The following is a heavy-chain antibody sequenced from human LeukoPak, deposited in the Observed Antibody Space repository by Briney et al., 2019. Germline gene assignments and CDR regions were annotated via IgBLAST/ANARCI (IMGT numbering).Heavy chain of an antibody. CDR1: GGSISSYY. CDR2: IYYSGST. CDR3: ARGLAALWFGEWNYFDY. V-gene: IGHV4-59*12. J-gene: IGHJ4*02. Sequence: SETLSLTCTVSGGSISSYYWSWIRQPPGRGLEWIGYIYYSGSTNYNPSLKSRVTISVDTSKNQFSLQLNSVTPEDTAVYYCARGLAALWFGEWNYFDYWGQGTLVTVSS. D-gene: IGHD3-10*01.